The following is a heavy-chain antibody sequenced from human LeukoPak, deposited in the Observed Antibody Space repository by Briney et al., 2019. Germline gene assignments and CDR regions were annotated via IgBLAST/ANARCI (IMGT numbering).Heavy chain of an antibody. D-gene: IGHD1-7*01. CDR2: INPNSGGT. J-gene: IGHJ4*02. Sequence: GSVKVSCTASGSTFTGYYMHWVRQAPGQGLEWVGWINPNSGGTNYAQKLQGRVTMTRDTSISTAYMELSRLRSDDTAVYYCARDGLEITGTTGFDYWGQGTLVTASS. CDR3: ARDGLEITGTTGFDY. V-gene: IGHV1-2*02. CDR1: GSTFTGYY.